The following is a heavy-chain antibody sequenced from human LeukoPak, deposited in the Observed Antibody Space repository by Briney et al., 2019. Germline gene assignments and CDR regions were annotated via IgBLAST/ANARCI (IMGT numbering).Heavy chain of an antibody. CDR1: GYTFTGHY. CDR3: VRDNNWGPDY. Sequence: ASVKVSCKASGYTFTGHYMHWVRQAPGQGLEWMGWIKPDTGVTYYAQNFQGRFTMTTDTSISTVYMELSSLRSDDTAVYYCVRDNNWGPDYWGQGTLVTVSS. CDR2: IKPDTGVT. D-gene: IGHD7-27*01. J-gene: IGHJ4*02. V-gene: IGHV1-2*02.